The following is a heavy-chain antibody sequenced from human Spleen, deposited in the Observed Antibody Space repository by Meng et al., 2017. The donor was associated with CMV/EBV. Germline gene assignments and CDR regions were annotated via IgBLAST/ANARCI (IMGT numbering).Heavy chain of an antibody. J-gene: IGHJ4*02. CDR2: ISWDGGST. D-gene: IGHD3-22*01. CDR3: AKDPDSSGYYYPHY. V-gene: IGHV3-43D*03. CDR1: GFTFDDYA. Sequence: GESLKISCAASGFTFDDYAIHWVRQAPGKGLEWVSLISWDGGSTYYADSVKGRFTISRDNSKNSLYLQMNSLRAEDTALYYCAKDPDSSGYYYPHYWGQGTLVTVSS.